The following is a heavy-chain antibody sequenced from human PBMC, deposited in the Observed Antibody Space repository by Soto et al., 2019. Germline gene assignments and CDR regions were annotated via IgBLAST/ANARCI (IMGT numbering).Heavy chain of an antibody. CDR1: GYTFTSYG. CDR3: AREAGDYYDSSGYYSLAY. J-gene: IGHJ4*02. V-gene: IGHV1-18*01. CDR2: ISAYNGNT. Sequence: QVPLVQSGAEVKKPGASVKVSCKASGYTFTSYGISWVRQAPGQGLEWMGWISAYNGNTNYAQKLQGRVTMTTDTSTSTAYMELRSLRSDDTAVYYCAREAGDYYDSSGYYSLAYWGQGTLVTVSS. D-gene: IGHD3-22*01.